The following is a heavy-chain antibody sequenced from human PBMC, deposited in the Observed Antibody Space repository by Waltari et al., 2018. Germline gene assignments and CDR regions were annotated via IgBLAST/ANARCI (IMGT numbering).Heavy chain of an antibody. CDR2: ISSSSSYI. Sequence: EVQLVESGGGLVKPGGSLRLSCVASGFTFSSYSMNWVRQAPGKGLEWVSSISSSSSYIYYADSVKGRFTISRDKAKNSLYLQMNSLRAEDTAVYYCAREPTRELLLAYFQHWGQGTLVTVSS. CDR1: GFTFSSYS. V-gene: IGHV3-21*01. D-gene: IGHD1-26*01. J-gene: IGHJ1*01. CDR3: AREPTRELLLAYFQH.